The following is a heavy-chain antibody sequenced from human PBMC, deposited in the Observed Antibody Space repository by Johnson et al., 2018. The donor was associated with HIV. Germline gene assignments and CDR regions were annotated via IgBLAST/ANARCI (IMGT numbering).Heavy chain of an antibody. CDR3: AKGGSYAPFDAFDI. CDR2: IKSKTDGGTT. V-gene: IGHV3-15*01. Sequence: VQLVESGGGLVQPGGSLRLSCAASGFTFSTYWMSWVRQAPGKGLEWVGRIKSKTDGGTTDYAAPVKGRFTISRDDSKNTLYLQINSLRAEDTAVYYCAKGGSYAPFDAFDIWGRGTMVTVSS. J-gene: IGHJ3*02. CDR1: GFTFSTYW. D-gene: IGHD1-26*01.